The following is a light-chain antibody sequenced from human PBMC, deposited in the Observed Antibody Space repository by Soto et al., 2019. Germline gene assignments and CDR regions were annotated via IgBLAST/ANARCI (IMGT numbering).Light chain of an antibody. CDR1: QSVSSN. Sequence: ERVMTQSPATLSVSPGERATLSCRARQSVSSNLAWYQQKPGQAPRLLIYGASTRATGIPARFRGSGSGTEFTLTISSLQSEDCAVYYCQQYNNWLITFGQGTRLEIK. CDR3: QQYNNWLIT. V-gene: IGKV3-15*01. CDR2: GAS. J-gene: IGKJ5*01.